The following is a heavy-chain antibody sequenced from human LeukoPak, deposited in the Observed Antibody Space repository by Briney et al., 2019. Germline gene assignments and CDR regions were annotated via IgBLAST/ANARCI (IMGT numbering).Heavy chain of an antibody. J-gene: IGHJ4*02. CDR3: AKDQGGGPLYNFDY. V-gene: IGHV3-23*01. D-gene: IGHD3-16*01. CDR2: ISGSGGST. Sequence: PGGSLRLSCAASGFTFSSYAMSWVRHAPGKGLEWVSAISGSGGSTYYADSVKGRFTISRDNSKNTLYLQMNSLRAEDTAVYYCAKDQGGGPLYNFDYWGQGTLVTVSS. CDR1: GFTFSSYA.